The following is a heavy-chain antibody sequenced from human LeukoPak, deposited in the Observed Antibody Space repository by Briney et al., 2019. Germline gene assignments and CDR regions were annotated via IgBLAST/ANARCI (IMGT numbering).Heavy chain of an antibody. CDR2: INHSGST. Sequence: SETLSLTCTVSGGSISSYYWSWIRQPPGKGLEWIGEINHSGSTNYNLSLKSRVTISVDTSKNQFSLKLSSVTAADTAVYYCARGMITFGGVIVSSSAFDIWGQGTMVTVSS. CDR1: GGSISSYY. CDR3: ARGMITFGGVIVSSSAFDI. D-gene: IGHD3-16*02. J-gene: IGHJ3*02. V-gene: IGHV4-34*01.